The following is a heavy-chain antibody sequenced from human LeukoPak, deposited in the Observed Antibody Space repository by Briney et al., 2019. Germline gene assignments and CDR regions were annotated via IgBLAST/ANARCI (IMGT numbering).Heavy chain of an antibody. J-gene: IGHJ4*02. CDR3: ARGRSWNDY. CDR2: IKQDGSEK. D-gene: IGHD6-13*01. CDR1: GFTFSNAW. V-gene: IGHV3-7*01. Sequence: AGGSLRLSCAASGFTFSNAWMSWVRQAPGKGLEWVANIKQDGSEKYYVDSVKGRFTISRDNAKNSLYLQMNSLRAEDTAVYYCARGRSWNDYWGQGTLVTVSS.